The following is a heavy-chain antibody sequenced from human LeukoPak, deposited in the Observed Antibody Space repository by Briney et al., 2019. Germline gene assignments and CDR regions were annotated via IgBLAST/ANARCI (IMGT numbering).Heavy chain of an antibody. V-gene: IGHV3-23*01. Sequence: TGGSLRLSCAASGFTFSSYAMSWVRQAPGKGLEWVSAISGSGGSTYYADSVKGRFTISRDNSRNTVYLQMNSLRADDTAVYYCAREYGQSNYYFDSWGQGTLVTVSS. CDR2: ISGSGGST. J-gene: IGHJ4*02. D-gene: IGHD1-1*01. CDR3: AREYGQSNYYFDS. CDR1: GFTFSSYA.